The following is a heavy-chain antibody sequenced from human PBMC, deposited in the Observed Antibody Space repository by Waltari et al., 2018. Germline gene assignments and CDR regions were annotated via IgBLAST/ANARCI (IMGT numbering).Heavy chain of an antibody. CDR2: INARKGNT. Sequence: QVQLVQSGAEVKKPGASVKVSCKASGYTFTSYAMHLVRPPPGQRLERMGWINARKGNTKYSQKFQGRVTITRDTSASTAYTELSSLRSEDTAVYYCARGKMVRGVITSWFDPWGQGTLVTVSS. V-gene: IGHV1-3*01. D-gene: IGHD3-10*01. CDR3: ARGKMVRGVITSWFDP. J-gene: IGHJ5*02. CDR1: GYTFTSYA.